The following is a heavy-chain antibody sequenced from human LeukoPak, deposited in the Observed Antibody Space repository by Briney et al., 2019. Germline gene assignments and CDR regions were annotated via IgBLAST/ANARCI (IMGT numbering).Heavy chain of an antibody. Sequence: SETLSLTCTVSGGSISSDSYYWGWIRQPPGKGLEWMGNIYYSGNTYYNPSLKSRVTISVDTSKNQSSLRLSSVTAADTAVYYCARVTGGNWNYYYYYMDVWGKGTTVTVSS. CDR1: GGSISSDSYY. D-gene: IGHD1-1*01. J-gene: IGHJ6*03. V-gene: IGHV4-39*07. CDR2: IYYSGNT. CDR3: ARVTGGNWNYYYYYMDV.